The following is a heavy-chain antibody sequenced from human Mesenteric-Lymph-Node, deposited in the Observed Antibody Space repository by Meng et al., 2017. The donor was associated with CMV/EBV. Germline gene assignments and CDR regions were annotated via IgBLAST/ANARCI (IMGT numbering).Heavy chain of an antibody. Sequence: CATFGDSVSSHSSAWPWIRLSPSRGLEWLVRTSYSSKWFIDYAVSVKSRITINPDTSKNQFSLQLNSVTPEDTAVYYCARDHGGLDYWGQGALVTVSS. V-gene: IGHV6-1*01. CDR1: GDSVSSHSSA. J-gene: IGHJ4*02. CDR2: TSYSSKWFI. CDR3: ARDHGGLDY. D-gene: IGHD3-16*01.